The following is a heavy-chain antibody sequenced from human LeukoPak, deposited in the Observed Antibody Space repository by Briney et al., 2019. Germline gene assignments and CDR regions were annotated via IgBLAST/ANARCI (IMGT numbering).Heavy chain of an antibody. V-gene: IGHV4-4*02. CDR2: IHRAGRT. CDR3: GKTDIYFNPIDY. D-gene: IGHD3-9*01. Sequence: SGTLSPTCAVSGVSISSSEWWIWVRQPPGQGLEWIGEIHRAGRTRYNPSLKSRVTMSMDYSKNQFSLNVSSVTAADTAIYYCGKTDIYFNPIDYWGPGSLVTVSS. CDR1: GVSISSSEW. J-gene: IGHJ4*02.